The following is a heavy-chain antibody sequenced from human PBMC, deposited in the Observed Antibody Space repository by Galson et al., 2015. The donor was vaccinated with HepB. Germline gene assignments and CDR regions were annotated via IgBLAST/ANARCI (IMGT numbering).Heavy chain of an antibody. Sequence: SLRLSCAASGFTFSSYAMHWVRQAPGKGLEWVAVISYDGSNKYYADSVKGRFTIPRDNSKNTLYLQMNSLRAEDTAVYYCASEPTFRVGSSGGYFDYRGQGTLVTVSS. CDR2: ISYDGSNK. CDR3: ASEPTFRVGSSGGYFDY. J-gene: IGHJ4*02. D-gene: IGHD4-23*01. CDR1: GFTFSSYA. V-gene: IGHV3-30-3*01.